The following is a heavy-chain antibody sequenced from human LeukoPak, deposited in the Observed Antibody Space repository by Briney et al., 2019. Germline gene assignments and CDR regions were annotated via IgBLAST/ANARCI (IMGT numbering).Heavy chain of an antibody. J-gene: IGHJ4*02. CDR3: ARSPSYSSSWYALDS. D-gene: IGHD6-13*01. V-gene: IGHV3-13*01. CDR2: IGTTGDT. CDR1: GFTFSGYD. Sequence: PGGSLRLSCEASGFTFSGYDMHWVRQATGKGLEWVSAIGTTGDTYYSDSVRGRFTIPRENAKNSLDLQMNSLRAGDTAVYYCARSPSYSSSWYALDSWGQGTLVTVSS.